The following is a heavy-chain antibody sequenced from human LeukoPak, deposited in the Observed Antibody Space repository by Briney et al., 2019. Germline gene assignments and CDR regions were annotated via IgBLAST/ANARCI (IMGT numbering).Heavy chain of an antibody. J-gene: IGHJ5*02. V-gene: IGHV3-15*01. CDR2: VKTKGDGGAA. CDR3: TTDRMIYATNWAVSWFDP. D-gene: IGHD2-8*01. Sequence: GGSLRLSCAASGITFTNAWLTWVRQAPGKGLEWVGRVKTKGDGGAADYATPVKGRFTISRDDSTKTLYLQMNSLKTEDTAVYYCTTDRMIYATNWAVSWFDPWGQGTLVTVSS. CDR1: GITFTNAW.